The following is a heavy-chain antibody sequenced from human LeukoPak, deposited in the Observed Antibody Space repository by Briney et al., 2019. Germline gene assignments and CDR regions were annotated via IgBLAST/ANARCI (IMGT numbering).Heavy chain of an antibody. V-gene: IGHV4-59*12. CDR2: IYYSGST. J-gene: IGHJ4*02. CDR1: GVSISSYY. D-gene: IGHD1-26*01. Sequence: SETLSLTCTVSGVSISSYYWSWIRQPPGKGLEWIGYIYYSGSTNYNPSLKSRVTISVDTSKNQFSLKLSSVTAADTAVYYCARDSAGVIVGATGLFDYWGQGTLVTVSS. CDR3: ARDSAGVIVGATGLFDY.